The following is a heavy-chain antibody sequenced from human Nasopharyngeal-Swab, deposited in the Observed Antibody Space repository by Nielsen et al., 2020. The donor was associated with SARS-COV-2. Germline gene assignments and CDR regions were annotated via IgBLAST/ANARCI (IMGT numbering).Heavy chain of an antibody. V-gene: IGHV4-34*01. Sequence: SETLSLTCGVYGGSVSGYYWNWIRQPPGKGLEWIGEINNSGRTHYNPSLRSRVTISVDTSKNQFSLKLSSGTAADTAVYYCARHLRDGVVVAAPYYFDYWGQGTLVTVSS. CDR2: INNSGRT. CDR1: GGSVSGYY. D-gene: IGHD2-15*01. J-gene: IGHJ4*02. CDR3: ARHLRDGVVVAAPYYFDY.